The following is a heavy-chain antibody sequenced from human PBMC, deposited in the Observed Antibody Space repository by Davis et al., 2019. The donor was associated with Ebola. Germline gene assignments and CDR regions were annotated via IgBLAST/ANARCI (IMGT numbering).Heavy chain of an antibody. CDR2: ISYDGSNK. D-gene: IGHD3-9*01. J-gene: IGHJ4*02. V-gene: IGHV3-30*03. CDR1: GFSFSSYG. CDR3: ARSHSDWLLPFDY. Sequence: GESLKISCAASGFSFSSYGMHWVRQAPGKGLEWVAVISYDGSNKYYADSVKGRFTISRDNSKNTLYLQMNSLRAEDTAVYYCARSHSDWLLPFDYWGQGTLATVSS.